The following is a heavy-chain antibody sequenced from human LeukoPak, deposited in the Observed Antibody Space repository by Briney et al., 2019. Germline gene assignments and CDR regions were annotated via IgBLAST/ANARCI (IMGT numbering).Heavy chain of an antibody. CDR3: ARKSPGITMVRGVIINEGVWFDP. D-gene: IGHD3-10*01. J-gene: IGHJ5*02. V-gene: IGHV4-34*01. CDR2: INHSGST. CDR1: GGSFSGYY. Sequence: SETLSLTCAVYGGSFSGYYWSWIRQPPGKGLEWIGEINHSGSTNYNPSLKSRVTISVDTSKNQFSLKLSSVTAADTAVYYCARKSPGITMVRGVIINEGVWFDPWGQGTLVTVSS.